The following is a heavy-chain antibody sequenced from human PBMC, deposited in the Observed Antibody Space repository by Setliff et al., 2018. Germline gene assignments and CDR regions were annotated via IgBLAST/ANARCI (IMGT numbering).Heavy chain of an antibody. Sequence: PSETLSLTCTVSGGSISSHYWSWIRQPPGKGLEWIGYIYSSGSTNYNPSLKSRVTISVDTSKNLFSLKLSSVTTADTAVYYCARHYGGGYKHFDYWGQGTLVTVS. CDR1: GGSISSHY. D-gene: IGHD5-12*01. CDR2: IYSSGST. V-gene: IGHV4-59*08. CDR3: ARHYGGGYKHFDY. J-gene: IGHJ4*02.